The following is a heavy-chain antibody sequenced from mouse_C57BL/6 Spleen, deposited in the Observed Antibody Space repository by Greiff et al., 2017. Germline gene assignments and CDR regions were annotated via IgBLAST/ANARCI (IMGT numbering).Heavy chain of an antibody. V-gene: IGHV1-82*01. CDR1: GYAFSSSW. Sequence: QVQLQQSGPELVKPGASVKISCKASGYAFSSSWMNWVKQRPGKGLEWIGRLYPGDGATNYNGKFHGKATLTADTSSSPAYRQLSSLTSEESAVYFCARNVYYYGSSGGYDFDYWGQGTTLTVSS. CDR3: ARNVYYYGSSGGYDFDY. J-gene: IGHJ2*01. CDR2: LYPGDGAT. D-gene: IGHD1-1*01.